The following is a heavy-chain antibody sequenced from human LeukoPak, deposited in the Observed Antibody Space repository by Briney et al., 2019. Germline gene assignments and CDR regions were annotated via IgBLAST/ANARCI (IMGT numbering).Heavy chain of an antibody. CDR2: IYYSGST. J-gene: IGHJ4*02. V-gene: IGHV4-31*03. CDR3: ARELVGPPNYFDY. CDR1: GGSISSGGYY. Sequence: SETLSLTCTVSGGSISSGGYYWSWIRQHPGKGLEWIGYIYYSGSTYYNPSLKSRVTISVDTSKNQFSLKLSSVTAADTAVYYCARELVGPPNYFDYWGQGTLVTVSS. D-gene: IGHD1-26*01.